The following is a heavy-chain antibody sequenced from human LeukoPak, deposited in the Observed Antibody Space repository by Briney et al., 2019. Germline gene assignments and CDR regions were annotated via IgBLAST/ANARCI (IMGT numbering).Heavy chain of an antibody. Sequence: GGSLRLSCAASGFTFSSYAMTWVRQAPGRGLEWLSGISPSASRTDYADSVKGRFTISRDNSKNTLYLQMNSLRAEDTAVYYCAKASGWYDYWGQGTLVTVSS. CDR2: ISPSASRT. V-gene: IGHV3-23*01. D-gene: IGHD6-19*01. CDR3: AKASGWYDY. J-gene: IGHJ4*02. CDR1: GFTFSSYA.